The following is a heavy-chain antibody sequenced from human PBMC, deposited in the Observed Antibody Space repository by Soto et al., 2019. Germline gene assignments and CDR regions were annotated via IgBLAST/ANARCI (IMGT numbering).Heavy chain of an antibody. J-gene: IGHJ6*02. Sequence: QVQLQESGPGVVKPSQTLSLTCTVSGGPFSIGDYYWGWVRQPPGKGLEWIGYIYYTGSTSNTPSLTSRVSISIDTSKTQFSLKLSSVTAADTAVYYCARIHFGDEPSYYYYGMDVWGQGTTVTVSS. V-gene: IGHV4-30-4*01. CDR1: GGPFSIGDYY. D-gene: IGHD4-17*01. CDR3: ARIHFGDEPSYYYYGMDV. CDR2: IYYTGST.